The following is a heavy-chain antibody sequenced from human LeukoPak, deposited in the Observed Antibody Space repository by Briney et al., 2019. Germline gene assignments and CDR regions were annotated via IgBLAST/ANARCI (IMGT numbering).Heavy chain of an antibody. CDR3: ARESRSAVTTGWFDP. V-gene: IGHV4-30-2*01. Sequence: PQTLSLTCAVSGGSISSGGYSWSWIRQPPGKGLEWIGYIYHSGSTYYNPSLKSRVTISVDRSKNQFSLKLSSVTAADTAVYYCARESRSAVTTGWFDPWGQGTLVTVSS. CDR1: GGSISSGGYS. CDR2: IYHSGST. D-gene: IGHD4-17*01. J-gene: IGHJ5*02.